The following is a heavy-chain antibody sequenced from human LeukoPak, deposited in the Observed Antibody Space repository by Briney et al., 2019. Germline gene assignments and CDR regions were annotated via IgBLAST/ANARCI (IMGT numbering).Heavy chain of an antibody. CDR3: AAGTALGGIAAAGN. J-gene: IGHJ4*02. CDR2: IVVGSGNT. V-gene: IGHV1-58*02. CDR1: GFTFTSSA. D-gene: IGHD6-13*01. Sequence: ASVKVSCKASGFTFTSSAMQWVRQARGQRLEWIGWIVVGSGNTNYAQKFQERVTITTDMTTSTAYMELSSLRAEDTGVYYFAAGTALGGIAAAGNWGQGTLVTVSS.